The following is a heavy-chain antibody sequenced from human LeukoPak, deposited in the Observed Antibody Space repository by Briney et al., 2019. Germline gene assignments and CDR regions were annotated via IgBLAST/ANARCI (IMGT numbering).Heavy chain of an antibody. J-gene: IGHJ4*02. D-gene: IGHD6-19*01. Sequence: GGSLRLSCAASGFTFSSYAMSWVRQAPGKGLEWVSGISGRGVSTYYADSVKGRFTISRDNSKNTLYLQMNSLRAEDTAVCYCAKAFAVAGTGDYFDQWGQGTLVTVSS. CDR2: ISGRGVST. CDR1: GFTFSSYA. CDR3: AKAFAVAGTGDYFDQ. V-gene: IGHV3-23*01.